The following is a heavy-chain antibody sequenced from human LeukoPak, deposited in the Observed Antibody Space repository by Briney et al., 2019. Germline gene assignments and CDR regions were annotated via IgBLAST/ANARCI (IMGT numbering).Heavy chain of an antibody. J-gene: IGHJ4*02. CDR1: GFAFSSNW. CDR3: ATSLGPLTEY. D-gene: IGHD7-27*01. V-gene: IGHV3-74*01. Sequence: PGGSLRLSCAASGFAFSSNWMHWVRQTPGKGLVWVSRINSGGSGTSYAASVEGRFPISRDNVKNTLYLQMDSLRAEDTAVYYCATSLGPLTEYWGQGTLVTVSS. CDR2: INSGGSGT.